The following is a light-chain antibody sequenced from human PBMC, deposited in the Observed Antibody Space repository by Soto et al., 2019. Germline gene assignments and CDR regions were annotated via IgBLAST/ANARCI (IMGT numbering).Light chain of an antibody. Sequence: VISMTQSPSLLSASTGDRVTISCRMSQDIKNYLAWYQQRPGKAPALLIYSASTLQNGVPSRFSGSWSGTDFTLTISRLQSEDFATYYCQQYYSIPFTFGTRNKVDV. V-gene: IGKV1D-8*01. J-gene: IGKJ3*01. CDR1: QDIKNY. CDR2: SAS. CDR3: QQYYSIPFT.